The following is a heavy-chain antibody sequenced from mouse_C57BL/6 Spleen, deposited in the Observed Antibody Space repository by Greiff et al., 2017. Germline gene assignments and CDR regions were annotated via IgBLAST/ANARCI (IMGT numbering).Heavy chain of an antibody. Sequence: QVHVKQSGAELVRPGASVTLSCKASGYTFTDYEMHWVKQTPVHGLEWIGAIDPATGGTAYNQKFKGKAIPTADKSSSTAYMELRSLTSEDSAVDYCTRGGYYRWYFDVWGTGTTVTVSS. J-gene: IGHJ1*03. V-gene: IGHV1-15*01. CDR1: GYTFTDYE. CDR3: TRGGYYRWYFDV. D-gene: IGHD2-3*01. CDR2: IDPATGGT.